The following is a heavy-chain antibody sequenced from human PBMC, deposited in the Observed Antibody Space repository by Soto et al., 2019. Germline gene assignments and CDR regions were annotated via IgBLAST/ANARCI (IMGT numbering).Heavy chain of an antibody. CDR3: AKREGRNFDY. Sequence: GGSLRLSCAASGFTFSSYAMTWVRQAPGKGLEWVSTISSSTYYADSVKGRFTISRDNSKNTLYLQMNSLRAEDTAVYYCAKREGRNFDYWGQGT. V-gene: IGHV3-23*01. CDR1: GFTFSSYA. D-gene: IGHD3-10*01. J-gene: IGHJ4*02. CDR2: ISSST.